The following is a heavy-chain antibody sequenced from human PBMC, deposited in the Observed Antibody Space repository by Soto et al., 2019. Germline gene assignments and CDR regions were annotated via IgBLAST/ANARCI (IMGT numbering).Heavy chain of an antibody. V-gene: IGHV3-30*18. D-gene: IGHD6-19*01. J-gene: IGHJ4*02. CDR3: AKDRSGSSGLVY. CDR1: GFTFSSYD. Sequence: QVQLVESGGGVVQPGRSLRLSCAASGFTFSSYDMHWVRQAPGKWLEWVAIISYDGSSKYYTDSVKGRFTISRDNSKNTLYLQMNSLRAEDTAVYYCAKDRSGSSGLVYWGQGTLVTVSS. CDR2: ISYDGSSK.